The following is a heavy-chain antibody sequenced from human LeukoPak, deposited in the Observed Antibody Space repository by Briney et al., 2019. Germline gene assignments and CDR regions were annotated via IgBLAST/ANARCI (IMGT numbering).Heavy chain of an antibody. V-gene: IGHV4-59*08. CDR1: GGSISCYY. CDR2: VYYSGRT. D-gene: IGHD3-3*01. CDR3: ARHEEWSTILAFDT. J-gene: IGHJ3*02. Sequence: SETLCLTCAVSGGSISCYYWSWIRQPPGKGLEWIGYVYYSGRTNYNPSLKSRVTISVDTSKNQFSLKLSSVTAADTAVYYCARHEEWSTILAFDTWGEGTMVTVSS.